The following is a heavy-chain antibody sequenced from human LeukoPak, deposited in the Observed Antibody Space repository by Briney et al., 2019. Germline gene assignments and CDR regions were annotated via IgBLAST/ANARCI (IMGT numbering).Heavy chain of an antibody. CDR2: FDPEEGET. D-gene: IGHD4-17*01. CDR1: GSTLTELS. CDR3: ATAQTTVTTWWYDY. Sequence: ASVKLSCKVSGSTLTELSMNWVRQSPGQGLEGRGGFDPEEGETIYAQKFQGRVTMTEDTSTDTAYMELSSLRPEDTAVYFCATAQTTVTTWWYDYWGQGTLVTVSS. V-gene: IGHV1-24*01. J-gene: IGHJ4*02.